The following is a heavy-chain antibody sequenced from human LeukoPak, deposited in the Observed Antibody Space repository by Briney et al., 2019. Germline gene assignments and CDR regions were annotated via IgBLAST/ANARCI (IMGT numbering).Heavy chain of an antibody. J-gene: IGHJ4*02. V-gene: IGHV4-31*03. CDR2: IYYSGST. D-gene: IGHD2-2*01. Sequence: PSETLSLTCTVSGGSISSGGYYWSWIRQHPGKGLAWIGYIYYSGSTYHNPSLKSRVTISVDTSKNQFSLKLSSVTAADTAVYYCAISYGHCSSTSCYYFTYYFDYWGQGTLVTVSS. CDR1: GGSISSGGYY. CDR3: AISYGHCSSTSCYYFTYYFDY.